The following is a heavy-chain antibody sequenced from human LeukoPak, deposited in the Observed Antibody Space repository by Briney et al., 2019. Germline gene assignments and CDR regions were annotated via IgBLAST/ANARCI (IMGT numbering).Heavy chain of an antibody. CDR2: IKQDGSEK. D-gene: IGHD1-26*01. V-gene: IGHV3-7*01. CDR3: ARDLHHRSGSKAYYYYYGMDV. CDR1: GFLFNTNW. Sequence: GGSLRLSCAGSGFLFNTNWMTWVRQAPGKGLEWVATIKQDGSEKYYVDSVKGRFTISRDNAKNSLYLQMNNLRAEDTAVYYCARDLHHRSGSKAYYYYYGMDVWGQGTTVTVSS. J-gene: IGHJ6*02.